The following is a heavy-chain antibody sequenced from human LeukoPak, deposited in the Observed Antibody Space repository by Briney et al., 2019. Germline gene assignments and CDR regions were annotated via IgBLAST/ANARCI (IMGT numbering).Heavy chain of an antibody. Sequence: SETLSLTCTVSGGSISSSSYYWGWIRQPPGKGLEWIGSIYYSGSTYYNPALKSRVTISVDTSKNQSSLKLSSVTAADTAVYYCARAKSVAGTPSFDYWGQGTRVTVSS. CDR3: ARAKSVAGTPSFDY. D-gene: IGHD6-19*01. J-gene: IGHJ4*02. CDR1: GGSISSSSYY. CDR2: IYYSGST. V-gene: IGHV4-39*07.